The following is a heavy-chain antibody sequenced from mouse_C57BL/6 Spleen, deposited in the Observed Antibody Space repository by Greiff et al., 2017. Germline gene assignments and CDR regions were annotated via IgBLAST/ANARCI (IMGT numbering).Heavy chain of an antibody. CDR2: IYPRDGST. J-gene: IGHJ1*03. CDR3: ARGGELGRSWDFDV. Sequence: QVHVQQSGPELVKPGASVKLSCKASGYTFTSYGINWVKQRPGQGLEWIGRIYPRDGSTNYNEKFKGKATLTVDKSSSTAYMELHSLTSEDSAVYFCARGGELGRSWDFDVWGTGTTVTVSS. D-gene: IGHD4-1*01. V-gene: IGHV1-85*01. CDR1: GYTFTSYG.